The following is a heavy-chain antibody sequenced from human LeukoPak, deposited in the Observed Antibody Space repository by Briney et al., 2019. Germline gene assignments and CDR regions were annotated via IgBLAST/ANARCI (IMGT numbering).Heavy chain of an antibody. CDR3: ARDSFYDSSGYYGWYFDL. Sequence: SQTLSLTCTVCGGSISSGGYYWSWIRQHPGKGLEWIGYIYYSGSTHYNPSLKSRVTISVDTSKNQFSLKLSSVTAADTAVYYCARDSFYDSSGYYGWYFDLWGRGTLVTVSS. J-gene: IGHJ2*01. D-gene: IGHD3-22*01. CDR2: IYYSGST. CDR1: GGSISSGGYY. V-gene: IGHV4-31*03.